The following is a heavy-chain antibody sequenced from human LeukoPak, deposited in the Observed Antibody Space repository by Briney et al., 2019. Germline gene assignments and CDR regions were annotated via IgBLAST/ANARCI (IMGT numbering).Heavy chain of an antibody. CDR2: INPSGGST. D-gene: IGHD6-13*01. CDR3: ARDGPGYSSPTGFDY. J-gene: IGHJ4*02. V-gene: IGHV1-46*01. CDR1: GYTFTSYY. Sequence: GASVKVSCKASGYTFTSYYMHWVRQAPGQGLEWMGIINPSGGSTSYAQKFQGRVTMTRDMSTSTVYMELSSLRSEDTAVYYCARDGPGYSSPTGFDYWGQGTLVTVPS.